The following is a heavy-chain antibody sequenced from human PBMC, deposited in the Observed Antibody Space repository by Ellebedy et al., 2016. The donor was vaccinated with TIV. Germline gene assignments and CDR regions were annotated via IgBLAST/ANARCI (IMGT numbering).Heavy chain of an antibody. D-gene: IGHD6-19*01. J-gene: IGHJ4*02. V-gene: IGHV3-7*01. CDR2: IKEDGIDK. Sequence: GGSLRLXXAASGFAFSDYWMSWVRQAPGKGLEWMAMIKEDGIDKYYMDSVKGRFTISKDNSKNSLFLQMDSLRAEDTAVYYCARGGSDSDYWGQGTLVTVSS. CDR1: GFAFSDYW. CDR3: ARGGSDSDY.